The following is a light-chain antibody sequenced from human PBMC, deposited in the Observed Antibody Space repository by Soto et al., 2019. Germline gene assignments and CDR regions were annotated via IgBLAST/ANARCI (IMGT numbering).Light chain of an antibody. V-gene: IGKV3-11*01. CDR1: QSIDTD. CDR2: DAS. J-gene: IGKJ1*01. CDR3: QQRNMWPRT. Sequence: EIVLTQSPATLSVSPGERATLSCRASQSIDTDLGWYQQKRGQAPRLLIYDASHRAIGIPGRFSGSGSGTDFTLTISRLEPEDSAVYYCQQRNMWPRTFGQGTKVEI.